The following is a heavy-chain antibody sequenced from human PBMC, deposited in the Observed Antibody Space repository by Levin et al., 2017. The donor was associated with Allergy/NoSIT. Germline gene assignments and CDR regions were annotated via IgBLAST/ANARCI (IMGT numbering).Heavy chain of an antibody. J-gene: IGHJ5*02. CDR1: GGSISSSSYY. Sequence: SETLSLTCTVSGGSISSSSYYWGWIRQPPGKGLEWIGSIYYSGSTYYNPSLKSRVTISVDTSKNQFSLKLSSVTAADTAVYYCARHRIAAADVSWFDPWGQGTLVTVSS. D-gene: IGHD6-13*01. V-gene: IGHV4-39*01. CDR2: IYYSGST. CDR3: ARHRIAAADVSWFDP.